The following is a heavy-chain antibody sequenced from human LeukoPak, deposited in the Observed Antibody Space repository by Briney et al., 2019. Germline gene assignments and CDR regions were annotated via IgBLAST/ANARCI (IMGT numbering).Heavy chain of an antibody. D-gene: IGHD3-22*01. CDR3: ARAGYYYDSSGYFFDY. V-gene: IGHV4-59*08. CDR2: IYHSGST. Sequence: SETLSLTCTVSGGSISSYYWSWIRQPPGKGLEWIGIIYHSGSTYYKPSLKSRVTISVDTSKNQFSLKLSSVTAADTAVYYCARAGYYYDSSGYFFDYWGQGTLVTVSS. J-gene: IGHJ4*02. CDR1: GGSISSYY.